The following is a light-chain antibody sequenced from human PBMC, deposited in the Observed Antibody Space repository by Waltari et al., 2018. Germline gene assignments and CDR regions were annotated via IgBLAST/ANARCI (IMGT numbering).Light chain of an antibody. V-gene: IGLV2-14*03. J-gene: IGLJ1*01. Sequence: QSALTQPASVSGSPGPSIPISCTGTSSDVGGYTYVSWYQQHPGKAPKLMIYDVSNRPSGVSNRFSGSKSGNTASLTISGLQAEDEADYYCSSYTSSSTYVFGTGTEVTVL. CDR1: SSDVGGYTY. CDR2: DVS. CDR3: SSYTSSSTYV.